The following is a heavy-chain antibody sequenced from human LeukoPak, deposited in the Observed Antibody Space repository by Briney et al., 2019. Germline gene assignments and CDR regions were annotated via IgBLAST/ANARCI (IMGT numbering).Heavy chain of an antibody. CDR3: ASRPRVVTSNDEYFQH. CDR2: IIPIFGTA. J-gene: IGHJ1*01. V-gene: IGHV1-69*13. D-gene: IGHD4-23*01. CDR1: GGTFSSYA. Sequence: ASVKVSCKASGGTFSSYAISWVRQAPGQGLEWMGGIIPIFGTANYAQKFQGRVTITADESTSTDYMELSSLRSEDTAMYYCASRPRVVTSNDEYFQHWGQGTLVTVTS.